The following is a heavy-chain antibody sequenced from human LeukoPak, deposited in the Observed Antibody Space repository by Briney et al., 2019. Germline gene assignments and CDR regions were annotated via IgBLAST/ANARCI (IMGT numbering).Heavy chain of an antibody. J-gene: IGHJ4*02. V-gene: IGHV3-9*01. CDR2: ISWNSGSI. CDR3: ARGATTSIWYYFDY. Sequence: GGSLRLSCAASGFTFDDYAMHWVRQAPGKGLEWVSGISWNSGSIGYADSVKGRFTISRDNAKNSLYLQMNSLTADDTAVYYCARGATTSIWYYFDYWGQGTLVTVSS. D-gene: IGHD6-13*01. CDR1: GFTFDDYA.